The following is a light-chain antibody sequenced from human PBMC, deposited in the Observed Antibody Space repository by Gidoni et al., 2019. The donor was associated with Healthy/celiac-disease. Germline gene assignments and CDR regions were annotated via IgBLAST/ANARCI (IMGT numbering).Light chain of an antibody. CDR1: LSLVHSYAYTF. J-gene: IGKJ2*01. CDR2: KIS. Sequence: LVTQPPLSSPVSLGPLAPVSCMSRLSLVHSYAYTFLSWLQQRTGQPPRLLIYKISNRFSGVPDRFGGSGAGTDFTLKISGVEAEDVGVYYCMQATQILYTFGQGTKLEIK. CDR3: MQATQILYT. V-gene: IGKV2-24*01.